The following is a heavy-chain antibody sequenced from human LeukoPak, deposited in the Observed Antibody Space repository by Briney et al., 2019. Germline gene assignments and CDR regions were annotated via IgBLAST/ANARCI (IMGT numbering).Heavy chain of an antibody. Sequence: PGGSLRLSCAASGFTFSSYAMSWVRQAPGKGLEWVSAISGSGGSTYYADSVKGRFTISRDNSKNTLYLQMNSLRAEDTAVYYCAKESTFGGVIGRSPFDYWGQGTLVTASS. J-gene: IGHJ4*02. CDR3: AKESTFGGVIGRSPFDY. V-gene: IGHV3-23*01. CDR1: GFTFSSYA. D-gene: IGHD3-16*02. CDR2: ISGSGGST.